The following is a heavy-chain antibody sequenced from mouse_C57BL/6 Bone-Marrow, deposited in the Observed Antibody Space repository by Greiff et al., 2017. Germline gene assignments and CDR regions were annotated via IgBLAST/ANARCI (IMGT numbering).Heavy chain of an antibody. CDR3: ARLTRYWYFDV. V-gene: IGHV1-54*01. J-gene: IGHJ1*03. CDR2: INPGSGGS. CDR1: GYAFTNYL. Sequence: QVQLQPSGAELVRPGTSVKVSCKASGYAFTNYLIEWVKQRPGQGLEWIGVINPGSGGSNYNEKFKGKATLTAAKSSSAAYMQLSSLTSEDSAVYFCARLTRYWYFDVWGTGTTVTVSS.